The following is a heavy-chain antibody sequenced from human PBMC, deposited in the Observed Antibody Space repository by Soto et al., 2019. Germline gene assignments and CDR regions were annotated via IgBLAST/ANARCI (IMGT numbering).Heavy chain of an antibody. V-gene: IGHV3-23*01. D-gene: IGHD6-13*01. CDR2: ISGRDGST. Sequence: PGGSLRLSCVACGFRFSSYAMSWVRQAPGEGLKWISVISGRDGSTYYADFVKGRFTISRDDSRNTLYLQMHSLRAEDTAVYYCARDRERDAWYEDYWGQGT. CDR1: GFRFSSYA. CDR3: ARDRERDAWYEDY. J-gene: IGHJ4*02.